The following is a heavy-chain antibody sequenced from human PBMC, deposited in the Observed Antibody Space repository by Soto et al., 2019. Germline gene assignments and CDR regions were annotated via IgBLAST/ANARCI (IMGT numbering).Heavy chain of an antibody. Sequence: PGGSLRLSCAASGFTFSRYYMNWVRQAPGKGLEWVSSISTTSTYTHYADSLKGRFTISRDNAKKLLYLEMDSLRAEDTAVYYCARDDGVSSTHVKAIDIWGQGTKVTGSS. CDR1: GFTFSRYY. CDR2: ISTTSTYT. J-gene: IGHJ3*02. D-gene: IGHD3-3*01. CDR3: ARDDGVSSTHVKAIDI. V-gene: IGHV3-21*01.